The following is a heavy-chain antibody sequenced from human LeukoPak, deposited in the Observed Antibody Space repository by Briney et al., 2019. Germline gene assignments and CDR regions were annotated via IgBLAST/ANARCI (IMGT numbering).Heavy chain of an antibody. CDR2: ISYDGSNK. D-gene: IGHD2-15*01. CDR3: APDLGGGSWYGYYFDY. CDR1: GFTFSSYG. Sequence: GGSLRLSCAASGFTFSSYGMHWVRQAPGKGLEWVAVISYDGSNKYYADSVKGRFTISRDNSKNTLYLQMNSLRAEDTAVYYCAPDLGGGSWYGYYFDYWGQGTLVTVSS. V-gene: IGHV3-30*03. J-gene: IGHJ4*02.